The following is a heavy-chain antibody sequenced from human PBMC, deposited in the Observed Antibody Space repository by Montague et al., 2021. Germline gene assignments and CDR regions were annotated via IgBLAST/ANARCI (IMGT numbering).Heavy chain of an antibody. CDR1: GGYIESRY. J-gene: IGHJ4*02. D-gene: IGHD3-22*01. CDR3: ARQGFYESGGFFI. CDR2: IYYRGNT. Sequence: SETLSLTCTVSGGYIESRYWSWIRQSPGKGLEWIGYIYYRGNTNYNPSPKNRVTISVDTSKNKVSLKVNSVTATDTAVYYCARQGFYESGGFFIWGLGTLVTVSS. V-gene: IGHV4-59*11.